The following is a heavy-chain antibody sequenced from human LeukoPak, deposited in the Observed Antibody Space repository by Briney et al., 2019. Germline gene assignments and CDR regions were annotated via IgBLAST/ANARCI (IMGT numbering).Heavy chain of an antibody. V-gene: IGHV3-7*01. J-gene: IGHJ1*01. CDR1: GFIFSTYW. D-gene: IGHD3-22*01. CDR2: IKQDGSEK. CDR3: ATARGAYDSSGPEYFQH. Sequence: GGSLRLSCAASGFIFSTYWMTWVRQAPGEGLEWVANIKQDGSEKYYVDSVKGRFNISRDSAKNSLYLQMNSLRAEDTAVYYCATARGAYDSSGPEYFQHWGQGTLVTVSS.